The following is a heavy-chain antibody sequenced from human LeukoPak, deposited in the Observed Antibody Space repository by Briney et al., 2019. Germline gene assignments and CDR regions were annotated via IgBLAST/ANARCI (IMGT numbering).Heavy chain of an antibody. V-gene: IGHV3-20*04. J-gene: IGHJ4*02. CDR1: GFTFDDYG. D-gene: IGHD3-10*01. CDR2: INWNGGST. Sequence: GGSLRLSCAASGFTFDDYGMSWVRQAPGKGLEWVSGINWNGGSTGYADSVKGRFTISGDNAKNSLYLQMNSLRAEDTALYYCARTRLWFGVLSHFDYWGQGTLVTVSS. CDR3: ARTRLWFGVLSHFDY.